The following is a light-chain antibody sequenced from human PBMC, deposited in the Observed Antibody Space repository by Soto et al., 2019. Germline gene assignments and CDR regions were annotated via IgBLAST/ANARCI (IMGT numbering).Light chain of an antibody. J-gene: IGKJ5*01. V-gene: IGKV1-5*03. CDR1: QSISTW. CDR2: KAS. Sequence: DIQMTQSPSTLSASVGDRVTITCRASQSISTWLTWYQQKAGRAPKVLIYKASSLQSGVPSRFSGSGSGTEFTLTISSLQPDDFATYYCQQYNSYPITFGQGTRLEI. CDR3: QQYNSYPIT.